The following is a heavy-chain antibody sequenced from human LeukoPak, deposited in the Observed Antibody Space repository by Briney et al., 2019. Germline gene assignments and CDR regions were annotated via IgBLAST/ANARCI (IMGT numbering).Heavy chain of an antibody. J-gene: IGHJ4*02. V-gene: IGHV3-48*01. D-gene: IGHD1/OR15-1a*01. CDR3: ARGTYYFDY. CDR2: ISTSSSII. CDR1: GFTFSSYS. Sequence: GGSLRLSCAASGFTFSSYSMNWVRQAPGKGLEWVSYISTSSSIIYYADSVKGRFTISRDNAKNSLYLQMNSLRAEDTALYYCARGTYYFDYWGQGTLVIVSS.